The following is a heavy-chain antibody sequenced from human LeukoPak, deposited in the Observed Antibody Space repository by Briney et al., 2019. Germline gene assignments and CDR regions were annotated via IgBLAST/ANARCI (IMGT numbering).Heavy chain of an antibody. Sequence: PSETLSLTCTVSGGSISSYYWSWIRQPPGKGLEWIGYIYYSGSTNYNPSLKSRVTISVDTSKNQFSLKLSSVTAADTAVYYCARVDSSSWYENWLDPWGQGTLVTVSS. CDR1: GGSISSYY. D-gene: IGHD6-13*01. CDR2: IYYSGST. J-gene: IGHJ5*02. V-gene: IGHV4-59*01. CDR3: ARVDSSSWYENWLDP.